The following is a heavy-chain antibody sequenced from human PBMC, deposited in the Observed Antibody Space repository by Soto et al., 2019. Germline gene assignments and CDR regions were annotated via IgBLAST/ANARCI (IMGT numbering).Heavy chain of an antibody. CDR1: GGSLSGVY. CDR2: INHSGST. V-gene: IGHV4-34*01. J-gene: IGHJ6*02. D-gene: IGHD5-18*01. CDR3: ARGPGYSYGYSVYYYYYGMDV. Sequence: TLSLTCVVYGGSLSGVYWTWIRQPPGKGLEWIGEINHSGSTNYSPSLESRVTISLDTSNNQFSLKLSSVTAADTAVYYCARGPGYSYGYSVYYYYYGMDVWGQGTTVTVSS.